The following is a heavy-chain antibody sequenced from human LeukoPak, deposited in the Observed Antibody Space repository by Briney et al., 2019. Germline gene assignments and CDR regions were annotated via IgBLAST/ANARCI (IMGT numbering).Heavy chain of an antibody. V-gene: IGHV4-39*01. D-gene: IGHD2-2*01. J-gene: IGHJ4*02. CDR2: IYYSGST. CDR3: ARHQRTFDIVVVPAAFDY. CDR1: GGSISSSSYY. Sequence: SETLSLTCTVSGGSISSSSYYWGWIRQPPGKGLEWIGSIYYSGSTYYNPSLKSRVTISVDTSKNQFSLKLSSVTAADTAVYYCARHQRTFDIVVVPAAFDYWGQGTLVTVSS.